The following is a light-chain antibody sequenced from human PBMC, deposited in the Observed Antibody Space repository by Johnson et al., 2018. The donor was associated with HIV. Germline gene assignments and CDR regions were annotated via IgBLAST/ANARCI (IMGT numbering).Light chain of an antibody. J-gene: IGLJ1*01. CDR2: DNN. CDR3: GKWDSSLSAGRV. CDR1: SSNIGNNY. Sequence: QSVLTQPPSVSAAPGQKVTISCSGSSSNIGNNYVSWYQQLPGTAPKLLIYDNNKRPSGIPDRFSGSKSGTSATLGITGLQTGDEPDYYCGKWDSSLSAGRVFGTVTKVTVL. V-gene: IGLV1-51*01.